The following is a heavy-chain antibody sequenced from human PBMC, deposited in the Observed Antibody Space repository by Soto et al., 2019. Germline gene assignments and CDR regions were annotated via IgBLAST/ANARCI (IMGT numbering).Heavy chain of an antibody. CDR2: IIPIFGTA. CDR1: GGTFSSYA. J-gene: IGHJ3*02. D-gene: IGHD6-19*01. CDR3: ARAVAGKIREAFDI. Sequence: QVQLVQSGAEVKKPGSSVKVSCKASGGTFSSYAISWVRQAPGQGREWMGGIIPIFGTANYAQKFQGRVTITADDSTSTAYVELSSLRSEDTAVYYCARAVAGKIREAFDIWGQGTMVTVSS. V-gene: IGHV1-69*01.